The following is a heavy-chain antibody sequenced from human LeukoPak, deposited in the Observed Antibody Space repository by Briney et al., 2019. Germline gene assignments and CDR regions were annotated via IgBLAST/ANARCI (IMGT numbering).Heavy chain of an antibody. V-gene: IGHV3-64D*06. CDR3: VKDASGWFYYFDY. CDR1: GFTVSSNY. Sequence: PGGSLRLSCAASGFTVSSNYMSWARQAPGKGLEYVSAVINNGGSTYYADSVKGRFTISRDNSKNTLYLQMSSLRAEDTAVYYCVKDASGWFYYFDYWGQGTLVTVSS. J-gene: IGHJ4*02. D-gene: IGHD6-19*01. CDR2: INNGGST.